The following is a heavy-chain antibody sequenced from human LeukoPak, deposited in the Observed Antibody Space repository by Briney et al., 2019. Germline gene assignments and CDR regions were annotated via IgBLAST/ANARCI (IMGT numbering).Heavy chain of an antibody. J-gene: IGHJ6*03. D-gene: IGHD6-13*01. CDR3: ARGPSSSWPYYYYYYMDV. V-gene: IGHV3-66*01. Sequence: GGSLRLSCAASGFTVSSNYMSWVRQAPGKGLEWVSVIYSGGSTYYADSVKGRFTISRDNSKNTLYLQMNSLRAEDTAVYYCARGPSSSWPYYYYYYMDVWGKGTTVTISS. CDR2: IYSGGST. CDR1: GFTVSSNY.